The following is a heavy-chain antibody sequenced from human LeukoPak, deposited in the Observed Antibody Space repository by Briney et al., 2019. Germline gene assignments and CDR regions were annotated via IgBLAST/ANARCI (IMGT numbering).Heavy chain of an antibody. Sequence: PGGSLRLSCAASGFTFGNYAMSWVRQAPGKGLEWVSAISGSGGSTYYPDSVKGRFTISRDNSKNTLYLQMNSLKASDTAMYYCARQIRGGRGIIFDYWGQGTLVTVSS. V-gene: IGHV3-23*01. CDR2: ISGSGGST. J-gene: IGHJ4*02. D-gene: IGHD3-10*01. CDR3: ARQIRGGRGIIFDY. CDR1: GFTFGNYA.